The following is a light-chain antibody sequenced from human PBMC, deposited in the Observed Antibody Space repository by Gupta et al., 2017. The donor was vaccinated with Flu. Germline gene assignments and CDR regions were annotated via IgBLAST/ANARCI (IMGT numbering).Light chain of an antibody. V-gene: IGLV8-61*01. CDR2: YTD. Sequence: TVTLTCGMTTGSVSSNHYPCWNQQTPGQAPRTLVDYTDSRWSGVPVRFSVSIRGTKAALTITGAMPEEDCLYYCALYLCSDIWVFGGGTRLTVL. CDR3: ALYLCSDIWV. J-gene: IGLJ3*02. CDR1: TGSVSSNHY.